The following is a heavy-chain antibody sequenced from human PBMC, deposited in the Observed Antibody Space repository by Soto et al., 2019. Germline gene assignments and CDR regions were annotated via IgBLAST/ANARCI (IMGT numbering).Heavy chain of an antibody. CDR3: ARDISTRRELDY. J-gene: IGHJ4*02. D-gene: IGHD3-10*01. CDR1: GISISGNY. V-gene: IGHV3-53*01. CDR2: IYSGGSA. Sequence: EVQLVESGGGLIQPGGSLRLSCAVSGISISGNYVSWVRQAPEKGLEWVSVIYSGGSADYTHSVRGRFTISRDISKNTVHLQMNSLRVEDTAVYYCARDISTRRELDYWGQGTLVTVSS.